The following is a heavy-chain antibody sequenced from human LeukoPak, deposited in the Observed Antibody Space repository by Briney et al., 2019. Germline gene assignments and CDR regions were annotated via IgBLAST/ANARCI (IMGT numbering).Heavy chain of an antibody. D-gene: IGHD5-12*01. Sequence: GGSLRLSCAASRFTFSHYWMTWVRQAPGKGLEWVAHINQNGSEEHYMDSVKARFTISRDNAKNSLSLQMNSLRAEDTAVYYCVRDGGVSGYDLLDYWGQGTLVTVSS. J-gene: IGHJ4*02. V-gene: IGHV3-7*01. CDR1: RFTFSHYW. CDR2: INQNGSEE. CDR3: VRDGGVSGYDLLDY.